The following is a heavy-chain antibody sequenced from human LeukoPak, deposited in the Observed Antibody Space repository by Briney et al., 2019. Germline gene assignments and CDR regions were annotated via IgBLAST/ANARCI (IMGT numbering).Heavy chain of an antibody. V-gene: IGHV1-18*01. CDR2: ISAYNGNT. CDR1: GYIFTSYG. CDR3: AREQQQLGYNWFDP. D-gene: IGHD6-13*01. Sequence: ASVKVSCKASGYIFTSYGISWVRQAPGQGLEWMGWISAYNGNTNYAQNLQGRVTMTTDTSTSTAYMELRSLRSDDTAVYYCAREQQQLGYNWFDPWGQGTLVTVSS. J-gene: IGHJ5*02.